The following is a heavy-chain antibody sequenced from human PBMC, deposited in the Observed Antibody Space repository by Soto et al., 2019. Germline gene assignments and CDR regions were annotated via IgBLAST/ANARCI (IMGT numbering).Heavy chain of an antibody. V-gene: IGHV3-21*01. D-gene: IGHD3-3*01. J-gene: IGHJ6*02. Sequence: PGGSLRLSCAASGLTFSSYSMNWVRQAPGKGLEWVSSISSSSSYIYYADSVKGRFTISRDNAKNSLYLQMDSLRAEDTAVYYCARDWTGNYYYGMDVWGQGTTVTVSS. CDR1: GLTFSSYS. CDR2: ISSSSSYI. CDR3: ARDWTGNYYYGMDV.